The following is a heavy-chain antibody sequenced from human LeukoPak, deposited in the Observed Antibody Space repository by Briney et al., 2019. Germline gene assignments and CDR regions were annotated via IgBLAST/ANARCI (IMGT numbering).Heavy chain of an antibody. Sequence: SETLSLTCTVSGGSISSSSYYWGWIRQPPGKGLEWIGSIYYSGSTYYNPSLKSRVTISVDTSKNQFSLKPSSVTAADTAVYYCARVGSSPNWFDPWGQGTLVTVSS. CDR2: IYYSGST. J-gene: IGHJ5*02. CDR3: ARVGSSPNWFDP. V-gene: IGHV4-39*07. D-gene: IGHD6-13*01. CDR1: GGSISSSSYY.